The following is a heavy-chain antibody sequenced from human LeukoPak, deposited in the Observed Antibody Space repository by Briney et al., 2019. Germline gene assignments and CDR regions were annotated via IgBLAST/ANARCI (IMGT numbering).Heavy chain of an antibody. V-gene: IGHV1-2*02. CDR2: INPNSGGT. D-gene: IGHD2-2*01. J-gene: IGHJ4*02. CDR3: ARGSPVVPAAPGGY. Sequence: GASVKVSCKASGYTFTGYYMHWVRQAPGQGFEWMGWINPNSGGTNYAQKFQGRVTMTRDTSISTAHMELSRLRSDDTAVYYCARGSPVVPAAPGGYWGQGTLVTVSS. CDR1: GYTFTGYY.